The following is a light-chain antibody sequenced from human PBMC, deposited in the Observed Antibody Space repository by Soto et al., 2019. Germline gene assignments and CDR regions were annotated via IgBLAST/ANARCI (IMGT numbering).Light chain of an antibody. CDR3: QQYNNWPLT. CDR2: GAS. V-gene: IGKV3-15*01. J-gene: IGKJ5*01. Sequence: EIVMTQSPATLSVSPGERATLSCRASQSVSSNLAWYQQKPGQAPRLLIYGASSRATGIPVRFSGSGSGTEFTLTISRLQSEDFAVYYCQQYNNWPLTFGQGTRLEMK. CDR1: QSVSSN.